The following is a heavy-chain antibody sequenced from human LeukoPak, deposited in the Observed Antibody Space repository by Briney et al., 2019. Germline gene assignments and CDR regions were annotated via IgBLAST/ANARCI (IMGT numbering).Heavy chain of an antibody. CDR2: VKQDGSER. J-gene: IGHJ4*02. V-gene: IGHV3-7*01. CDR3: ARTYYYDSGGYYA. Sequence: GGSLRLSCAASGFTFSRYWMNWVRQAPGNGLEWVANVKQDGSERYYVDSVKGRFTISRANAKNSLYLQMNSLRAEDTAVYYCARTYYYDSGGYYAWGQGTLVTVSS. CDR1: GFTFSRYW. D-gene: IGHD3-22*01.